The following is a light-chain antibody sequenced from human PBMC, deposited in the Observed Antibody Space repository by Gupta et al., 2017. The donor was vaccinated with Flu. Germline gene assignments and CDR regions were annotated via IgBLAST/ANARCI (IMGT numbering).Light chain of an antibody. CDR2: EVS. J-gene: IGLJ1*01. Sequence: QPALTQPASVSGSPGQSITISCTGTSSDVGGYSYVSWYQQHPGKAPKLMIYEVSNRPSGVSNRFSGSKSGNTASLTISGLQAEDEADYYCSSYTTSSTRVFGTGTKVTVV. V-gene: IGLV2-14*01. CDR3: SSYTTSSTRV. CDR1: SSDVGGYSY.